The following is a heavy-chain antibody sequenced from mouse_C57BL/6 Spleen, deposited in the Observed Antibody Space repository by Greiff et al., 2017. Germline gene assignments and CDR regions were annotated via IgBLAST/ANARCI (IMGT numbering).Heavy chain of an antibody. J-gene: IGHJ4*01. CDR2: IYPGGGGT. D-gene: IGHD1-1*01. CDR3: ARYGTVGPMGY. Sequence: VQLQQSGAELVKPGASVKISCKASGYAFRSYWMNWVKQRPGKGLEWIGQIYPGGGGTNYNGKFKGKATLTADKSSSTAYMQLSSLTSEDSAVYFCARYGTVGPMGYWGQGTSVAVCS. CDR1: GYAFRSYW. V-gene: IGHV1-80*01.